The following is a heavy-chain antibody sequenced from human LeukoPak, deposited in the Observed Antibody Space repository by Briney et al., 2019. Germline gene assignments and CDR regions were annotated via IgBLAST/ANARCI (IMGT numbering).Heavy chain of an antibody. Sequence: PSETLSLTCAVYGGSFSGYHWSWVRQPPSKGLEWIAVITHSGSATYNPSLKSRVNISVDTSKNQFSLKLSSMTAADTAVYYCARGTLIYSGYDYMDFDYWGQGTLVTVSS. CDR3: ARGTLIYSGYDYMDFDY. CDR2: ITHSGSA. V-gene: IGHV4-34*01. CDR1: GGSFSGYH. D-gene: IGHD5-12*01. J-gene: IGHJ4*02.